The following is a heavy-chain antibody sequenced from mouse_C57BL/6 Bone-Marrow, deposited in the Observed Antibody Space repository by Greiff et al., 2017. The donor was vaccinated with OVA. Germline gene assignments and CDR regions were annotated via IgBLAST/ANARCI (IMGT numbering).Heavy chain of an antibody. V-gene: IGHV1-52*01. CDR3: ARGGYDDY. CDR1: GYTFTSYW. D-gene: IGHD2-2*01. CDR2: IDPSDSDT. J-gene: IGHJ2*01. Sequence: QVQLQQPGAELVRPGSSVKLSCKASGYTFTSYWMHWVKQRPIQGLEWIGNIDPSDSDTHYNQKFKDKATLTVDKSSSTAYMQLSSLTSEDSAVYYCARGGYDDYWGQGTTLTVSS.